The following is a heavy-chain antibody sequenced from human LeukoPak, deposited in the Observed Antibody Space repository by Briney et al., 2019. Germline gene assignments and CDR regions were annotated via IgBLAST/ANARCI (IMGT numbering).Heavy chain of an antibody. J-gene: IGHJ3*02. D-gene: IGHD4-23*01. CDR1: GGTFSSYA. CDR3: ARWGVVTRACDAFDI. CDR2: IIPIFGTA. V-gene: IGHV1-69*13. Sequence: ASVKVSCKASGGTFSSYAISWLRQAPGQGLERMGGIIPIFGTANYAQKFQGRVTITADESTSTAYMELSSLRSEDAVVYYCARWGVVTRACDAFDIWGQGTMVTVSS.